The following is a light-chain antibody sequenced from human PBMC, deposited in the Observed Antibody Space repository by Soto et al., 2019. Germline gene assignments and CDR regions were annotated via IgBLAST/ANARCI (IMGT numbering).Light chain of an antibody. J-gene: IGLJ3*02. Sequence: QSVLTQPPSVSGAPGQRVTISCTGSSSNIGAGYDVHWYQQFPGAAPKLLIYTNNNRPSGVPDRFSGSKSGNSASLAITGLQTEDEADYYCQSYDSSLSGSVFGGGTKLTVL. CDR3: QSYDSSLSGSV. CDR1: SSNIGAGYD. CDR2: TNN. V-gene: IGLV1-40*01.